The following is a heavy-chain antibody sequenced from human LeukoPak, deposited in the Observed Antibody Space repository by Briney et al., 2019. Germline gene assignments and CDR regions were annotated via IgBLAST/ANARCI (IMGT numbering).Heavy chain of an antibody. J-gene: IGHJ4*02. D-gene: IGHD3-3*01. CDR2: VYYTGST. Sequence: SETLSLSCTVSGGSISSYYWSWIRQPPGKGLEWIGYVYYTGSTNYNPSLKSRVTISVDTSKNHFSLELSSVTAADTAVYYCARGSQRITVFGVVTDYWGQGTMVTVSS. CDR3: ARGSQRITVFGVVTDY. V-gene: IGHV4-59*01. CDR1: GGSISSYY.